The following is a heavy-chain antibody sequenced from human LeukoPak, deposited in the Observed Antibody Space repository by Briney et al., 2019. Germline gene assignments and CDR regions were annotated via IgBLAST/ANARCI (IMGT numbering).Heavy chain of an antibody. J-gene: IGHJ5*02. CDR3: ARGHLAGPSPVYNWFVP. CDR1: GYTFTGYY. D-gene: IGHD1-14*01. CDR2: INPNSGGT. Sequence: GASVKVSCKASGYTFTGYYMHWVRQAPGQGLEWMGWINPNSGGTNYAQKFQGWVTMTRDTSISTAYMELSRLRSDDTAVYYCARGHLAGPSPVYNWFVPWGQGTLVTVSS. V-gene: IGHV1-2*04.